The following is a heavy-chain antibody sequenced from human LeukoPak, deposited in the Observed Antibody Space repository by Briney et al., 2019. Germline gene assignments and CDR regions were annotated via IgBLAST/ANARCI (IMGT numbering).Heavy chain of an antibody. J-gene: IGHJ4*02. CDR3: AGCGGEPSYFDY. Sequence: GRSLRLSCAASGFTFSSYAMHWVRQAPGKGLEWVAVISYDGSNKYYADSVKGRFTISRDNSKNTLYLQMNSLRAEDTAVYYCAGCGGEPSYFDYWGQGTLVTVSS. CDR2: ISYDGSNK. CDR1: GFTFSSYA. V-gene: IGHV3-30-3*01. D-gene: IGHD2-21*01.